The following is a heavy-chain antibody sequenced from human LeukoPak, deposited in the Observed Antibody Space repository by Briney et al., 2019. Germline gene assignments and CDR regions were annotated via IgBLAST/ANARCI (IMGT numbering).Heavy chain of an antibody. D-gene: IGHD4-17*01. J-gene: IGHJ4*02. V-gene: IGHV3-30*18. Sequence: GRSLRLSCAASGFTFINYGMHWVRQAPGKGLEWVAVISYDGTNKYYADSVKGRFTISRDNSKNTLYLQMNSLETDDTAVYYCANYGDYQYFDHWGQGTPVTVSS. CDR1: GFTFINYG. CDR3: ANYGDYQYFDH. CDR2: ISYDGTNK.